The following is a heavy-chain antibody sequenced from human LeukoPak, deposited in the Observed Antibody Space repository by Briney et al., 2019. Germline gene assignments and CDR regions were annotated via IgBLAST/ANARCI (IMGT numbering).Heavy chain of an antibody. CDR2: IKSKTDGGTT. V-gene: IGHV3-15*01. J-gene: IGHJ4*02. CDR3: TTADYDFWSGYYPPDY. D-gene: IGHD3-3*01. Sequence: ETLSLTCAVYGGSFSGYYWSWVRQAPGKGLEWVGCIKSKTDGGTTDYAAPVKGRFTISRDDSKNTLYLQMNSLKTEDTAVYYCTTADYDFWSGYYPPDYWGQGTLVTVSS. CDR1: GGSFSGYY.